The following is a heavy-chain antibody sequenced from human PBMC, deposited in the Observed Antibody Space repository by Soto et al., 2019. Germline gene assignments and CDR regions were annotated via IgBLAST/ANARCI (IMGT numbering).Heavy chain of an antibody. Sequence: PSETLSLTCTVSGGSISSYYWSWIRQPPGKGLEWIGYIYYSGSTNYNPSLKSRVTISVDTSKNQFSLKLSSVTAADTAVYYCARVQGDYYGHYYYYMDVWGKGTTVTVSS. V-gene: IGHV4-59*01. CDR3: ARVQGDYYGHYYYYMDV. D-gene: IGHD4-17*01. CDR1: GGSISSYY. J-gene: IGHJ6*03. CDR2: IYYSGST.